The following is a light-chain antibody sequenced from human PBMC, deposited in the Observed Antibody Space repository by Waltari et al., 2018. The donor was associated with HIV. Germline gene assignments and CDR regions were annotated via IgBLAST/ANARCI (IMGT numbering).Light chain of an antibody. Sequence: SALTQPVTVSGSPGHSITLSCTGTSSHPGGYNTVPMSQHAPGKAPKLMMYEVIHRPSGVSSRFSGSNSGNTASLTISGLQAEDEADYYCSSYTSSSTLNWVFGGGTKLTVL. V-gene: IGLV2-14*01. CDR2: EVI. CDR3: SSYTSSSTLNWV. CDR1: SSHPGGYNT. J-gene: IGLJ3*02.